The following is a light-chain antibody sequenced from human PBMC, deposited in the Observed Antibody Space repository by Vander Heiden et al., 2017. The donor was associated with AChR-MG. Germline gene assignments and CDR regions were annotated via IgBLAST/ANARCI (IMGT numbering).Light chain of an antibody. CDR2: SNN. J-gene: IGLJ2*01. CDR1: RSNMESNT. Sequence: SVLPPPPSASGTPVQMVSISCSGSRSNMESNTVNWYQQHQGKAPKPLIYSNNERPSGVPDRVSGSKSGTSATLAIRRLQSEDEADYYCAAWDESLNGCVVFGGGTKLTVL. CDR3: AAWDESLNGCVV. V-gene: IGLV1-44*01.